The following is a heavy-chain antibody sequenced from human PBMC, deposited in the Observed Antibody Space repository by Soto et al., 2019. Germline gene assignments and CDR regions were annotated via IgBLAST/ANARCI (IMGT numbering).Heavy chain of an antibody. J-gene: IGHJ5*02. CDR2: IYYIGST. CDR1: GGSISSGGYY. CDR3: ARSVFP. Sequence: QVQLQESGPGLVKPSQTLSLTCTVSGGSISSGGYYWNWIRQHPGKGLEWIGYIYYIGSTYYNPSXXSCXTITLATSKNPFSLKLSSVTAADTAVYYCARSVFPWGQGTLVTVSS. V-gene: IGHV4-31*03.